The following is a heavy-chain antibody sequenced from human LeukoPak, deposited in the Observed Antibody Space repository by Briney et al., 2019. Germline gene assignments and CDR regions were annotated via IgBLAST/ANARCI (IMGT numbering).Heavy chain of an antibody. D-gene: IGHD3-3*01. CDR1: GGSISSSSYS. CDR2: IYYSGTT. Sequence: SGTLALTCTVSGGSISSSSYSWGWIRQPPGKRLEWIGSIYYSGTTYYNPSLKSRVTISVDTSKIQFSLKLSSVAATDTAVYFCARLRFDFWSGYTHPYFDYWGQGTLVTVSS. J-gene: IGHJ4*02. V-gene: IGHV4-39*01. CDR3: ARLRFDFWSGYTHPYFDY.